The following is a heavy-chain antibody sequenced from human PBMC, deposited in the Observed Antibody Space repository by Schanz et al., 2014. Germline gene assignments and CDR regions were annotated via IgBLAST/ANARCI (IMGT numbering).Heavy chain of an antibody. Sequence: QLQLVESGGGVVQPGRSLRLSCAASGFTFRSYAMHWVRQAPGKGLEWVAGIAYDGSKKNYADSVKGRFTISRDNSKNTLYLQMNSLRAEDTAVYYCAKGQLLSYYFDYWGQGTLVTVSS. J-gene: IGHJ4*02. V-gene: IGHV3-30*18. CDR2: IAYDGSKK. CDR1: GFTFRSYA. CDR3: AKGQLLSYYFDY. D-gene: IGHD2-21*01.